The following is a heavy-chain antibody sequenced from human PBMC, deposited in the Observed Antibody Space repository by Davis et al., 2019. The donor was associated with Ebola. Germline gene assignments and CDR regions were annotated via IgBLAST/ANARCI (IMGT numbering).Heavy chain of an antibody. CDR3: ARTASTSGPFDY. Sequence: SLKISCAASGFTFSSYAMHWVRQSPGKGLEWVSVISHDGINKYYADSVKGRFTISRDKSKNTVYLQLDSLRAGDTAMYYCARTASTSGPFDYWGQGTLLTVSS. D-gene: IGHD2-21*02. CDR1: GFTFSSYA. CDR2: ISHDGINK. V-gene: IGHV3-30-3*01. J-gene: IGHJ4*02.